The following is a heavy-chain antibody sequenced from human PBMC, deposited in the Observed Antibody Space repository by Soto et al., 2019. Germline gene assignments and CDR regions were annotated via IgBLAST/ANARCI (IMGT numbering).Heavy chain of an antibody. CDR1: GYSFTDYH. D-gene: IGHD2-8*01. CDR3: ARGDSTDCSNGVCSFFYNHDMDV. V-gene: IGHV1-2*04. CDR2: INPKSGGT. J-gene: IGHJ6*02. Sequence: GSCKASGYSFTDYHIHWVRQAPGQGLEWLGRINPKSGGTSTAQKFQGWVTMTTDTSISTASMELTRLTSDDTAIYYCARGDSTDCSNGVCSFFYNHDMDVWGQGTTVTVSS.